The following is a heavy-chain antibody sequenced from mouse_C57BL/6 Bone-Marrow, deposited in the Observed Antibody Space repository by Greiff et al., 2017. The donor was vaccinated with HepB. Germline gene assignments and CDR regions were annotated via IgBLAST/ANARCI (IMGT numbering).Heavy chain of an antibody. V-gene: IGHV1-81*01. J-gene: IGHJ3*01. Sequence: QVHVKQSGAELARPGASVKLSCKASGYTFTSYGISWVKQRTGQGLEWIGEIYPRSGNNYYNEKFKGKATLTADKSSSTAYMELRSLTSEDSAVYFCAREDYYGSSLFAYWGQGTLVTVSA. D-gene: IGHD1-1*01. CDR3: AREDYYGSSLFAY. CDR2: IYPRSGNN. CDR1: GYTFTSYG.